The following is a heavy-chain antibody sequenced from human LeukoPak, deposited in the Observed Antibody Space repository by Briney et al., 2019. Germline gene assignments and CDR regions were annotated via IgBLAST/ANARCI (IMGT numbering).Heavy chain of an antibody. D-gene: IGHD6-19*01. Sequence: GGSLRLSCAASRFTFSIYEMNWVRQAPGKGLEWVSSSSGSTIYYADSVKGRFTISRDNAKNSLYLQMNSLRAEDTAIYYCAREDSSGLDYWGQGTLVTVSS. CDR2: SSSGSTI. CDR3: AREDSSGLDY. J-gene: IGHJ4*02. CDR1: RFTFSIYE. V-gene: IGHV3-48*03.